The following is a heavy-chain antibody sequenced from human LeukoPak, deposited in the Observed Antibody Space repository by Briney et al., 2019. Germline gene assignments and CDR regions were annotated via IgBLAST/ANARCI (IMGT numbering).Heavy chain of an antibody. V-gene: IGHV4-34*01. Sequence: PSETLSLTCAVYGGSFSGYYWSWIRQPPGKGLEWIGEINHSGSTNYNPSLKGRVTISVDTSKNQFSLKLSSVTAADTAVYYCARGPRGYSYGFYYYYGMDVWGQGTTVTVSS. CDR1: GGSFSGYY. CDR3: ARGPRGYSYGFYYYYGMDV. D-gene: IGHD5-18*01. CDR2: INHSGST. J-gene: IGHJ6*02.